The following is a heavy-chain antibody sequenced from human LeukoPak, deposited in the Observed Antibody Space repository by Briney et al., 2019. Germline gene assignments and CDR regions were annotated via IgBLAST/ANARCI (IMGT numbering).Heavy chain of an antibody. CDR1: GYIFTNNY. Sequence: ATVKVSFKASGYIFTNNYMYWVRQAPGQGLEWMGTINPSGGSTSYSQKFQGRVTMTREMSTSTVYMERSGLRSEDTAVYYCARDGRDDYGDDVPDSDYYYGMDVWGQGNTVTVSS. V-gene: IGHV1-46*01. CDR3: ARDGRDDYGDDVPDSDYYYGMDV. D-gene: IGHD4-17*01. J-gene: IGHJ6*02. CDR2: INPSGGST.